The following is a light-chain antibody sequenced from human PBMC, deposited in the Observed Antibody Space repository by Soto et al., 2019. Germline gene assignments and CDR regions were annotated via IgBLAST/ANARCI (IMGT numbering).Light chain of an antibody. Sequence: DIQMTQSPSPLSASVGDRVTITCRASQSATKRLAWHQQKPGKAPKVLIYEVSTLESGVPSRFSGSGSGTEFTLTISSLQPDDFATYYCQQYVSYPLTLGGGTKVDIK. J-gene: IGKJ4*01. CDR3: QQYVSYPLT. CDR2: EVS. CDR1: QSATKR. V-gene: IGKV1-5*03.